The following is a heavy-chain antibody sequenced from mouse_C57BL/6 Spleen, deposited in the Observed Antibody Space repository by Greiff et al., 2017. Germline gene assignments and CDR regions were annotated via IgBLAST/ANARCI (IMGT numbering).Heavy chain of an antibody. J-gene: IGHJ4*01. V-gene: IGHV1-15*01. CDR3: TRGLRDYAMDC. CDR1: GYTFTDYE. D-gene: IGHD1-1*01. CDR2: IDPETGGT. Sequence: QVQLQQSGAELVRPGASVTLSCKASGYTFTDYEMHWVKQTPVHGLEWIGAIDPETGGTAYNQKFKGKAILTADKSSSTAYMELRSLTSADAAVYYCTRGLRDYAMDCWGQRTSVTVAS.